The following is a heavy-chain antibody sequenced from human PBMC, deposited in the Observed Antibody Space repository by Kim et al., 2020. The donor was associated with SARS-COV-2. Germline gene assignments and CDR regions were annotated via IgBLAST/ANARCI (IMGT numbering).Heavy chain of an antibody. CDR1: GFTFSNAW. CDR2: IKSKTDGGTT. CDR3: TTDIRYGSGRYFDY. D-gene: IGHD3-10*01. V-gene: IGHV3-15*01. Sequence: GGSLRLSCAASGFTFSNAWMSWVRQAPGKGLEWVGRIKSKTDGGTTDYAAPVKGRFTISRDDSKNTLYLQMNSLKTEDTAVYYCTTDIRYGSGRYFDYWGQGTLVTVSS. J-gene: IGHJ4*02.